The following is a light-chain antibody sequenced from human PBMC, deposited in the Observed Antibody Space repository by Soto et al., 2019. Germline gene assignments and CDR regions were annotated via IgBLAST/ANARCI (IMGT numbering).Light chain of an antibody. CDR2: GAS. CDR3: QQCGSSPIT. CDR1: QSVSSSH. J-gene: IGKJ5*01. Sequence: EIVLTQSPGTLSLSPGERATLSCRASQSVSSSHLAWYQQKPGQAPRLLIYGASSRATGIPDRFSGSGSGTDFTLTISRLEPEDFAVYYCQQCGSSPITFGQGTRLEIK. V-gene: IGKV3-20*01.